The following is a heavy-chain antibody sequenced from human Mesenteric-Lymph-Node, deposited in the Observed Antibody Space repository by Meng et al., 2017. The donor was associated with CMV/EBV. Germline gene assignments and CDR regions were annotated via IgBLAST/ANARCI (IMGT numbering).Heavy chain of an antibody. Sequence: GESLKISCAASGFTFSSYGMHWVRQAPGKGLEWVAFIRYDGSNKYYADSVKGRFTISRDNSKNTLYLQMNSLRAEDTAVYYCAKEAFPIVVVPAALYDFWSGYGAGDYYYGMDVWGQGTTVTVSS. CDR2: IRYDGSNK. D-gene: IGHD2-2*01. CDR1: GFTFSSYG. V-gene: IGHV3-30*02. J-gene: IGHJ6*02. CDR3: AKEAFPIVVVPAALYDFWSGYGAGDYYYGMDV.